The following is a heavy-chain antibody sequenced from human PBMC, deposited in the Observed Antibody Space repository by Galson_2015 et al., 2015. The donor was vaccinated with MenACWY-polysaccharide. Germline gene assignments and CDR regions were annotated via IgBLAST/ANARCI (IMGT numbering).Heavy chain of an antibody. CDR3: ARGGLPGSMDL. J-gene: IGHJ5*02. V-gene: IGHV3-7*01. Sequence: SLRLSCAASGFSFNNHWMNWVRQAPGKGLEWVDNMNQDGSVKYYIDSVKGRFPISRDNAKNSLSLQMNRLRGDDTAVYYCARGGLPGSMDLWGQGTLVTVSS. CDR1: GFSFNNHW. D-gene: IGHD2/OR15-2a*01. CDR2: MNQDGSVK.